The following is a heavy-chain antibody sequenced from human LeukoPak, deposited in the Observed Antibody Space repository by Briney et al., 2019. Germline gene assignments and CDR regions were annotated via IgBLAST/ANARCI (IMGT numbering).Heavy chain of an antibody. CDR2: MNPSTGDT. D-gene: IGHD1-26*01. J-gene: IGHJ4*02. V-gene: IGHV1-8*01. CDR3: TRGSLSGSSRDY. Sequence: ASVRVSFKASVYTFTVYDINWVRQATGRGLEWMGWMNPSTGDTGYAQKFQGRVTMTRNTSVDTAFMELSGLGSEDTAVYYCTRGSLSGSSRDYWGQGTLVTVSS. CDR1: VYTFTVYD.